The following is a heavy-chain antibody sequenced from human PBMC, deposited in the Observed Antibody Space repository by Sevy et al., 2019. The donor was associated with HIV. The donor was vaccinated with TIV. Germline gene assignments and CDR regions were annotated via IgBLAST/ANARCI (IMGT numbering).Heavy chain of an antibody. CDR2: ISYDGVIK. CDR1: GFTFSSHA. V-gene: IGHV3-30*14. CDR3: ARDAGYSTGWSPGNY. Sequence: GGSLRLSCAASGFTFSSHAMHWVRQAPGKGLEWVALISYDGVIKYYAESVKGRFTISRDNSKNTLYLQMNSLRADDTAVYYCARDAGYSTGWSPGNYWGQGTLVTVSS. J-gene: IGHJ4*02. D-gene: IGHD6-19*01.